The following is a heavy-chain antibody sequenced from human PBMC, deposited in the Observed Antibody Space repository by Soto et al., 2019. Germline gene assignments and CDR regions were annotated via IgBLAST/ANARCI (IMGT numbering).Heavy chain of an antibody. CDR2: IWYDGSNK. J-gene: IGHJ4*02. CDR3: ARDLRDRWLRPDVDY. D-gene: IGHD5-12*01. Sequence: GGSLRLSCAASGFTFSSYGMHWVRQAPGKGLEWVAVIWYDGSNKYYADSVKGRFTISRDNSKNTLYLQMNSLRAEDTAVYYCARDLRDRWLRPDVDYWGQGTLVTVSS. V-gene: IGHV3-33*01. CDR1: GFTFSSYG.